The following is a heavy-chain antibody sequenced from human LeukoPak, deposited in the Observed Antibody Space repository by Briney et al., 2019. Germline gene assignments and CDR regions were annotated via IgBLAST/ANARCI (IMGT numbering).Heavy chain of an antibody. CDR3: ARSPSDSSGYYLDY. CDR1: GGPISRGDNS. Sequence: SETLSLTCAVSGGPISRGDNSWSWLRQPPGKGLEWIGYNYHSGTTYYNPSLKSRVTISLDRSKNQFSLKLTSVTAADTAVYYCARSPSDSSGYYLDYWGQGTLVTVSS. D-gene: IGHD3-22*01. V-gene: IGHV4-30-2*01. CDR2: NYHSGTT. J-gene: IGHJ4*02.